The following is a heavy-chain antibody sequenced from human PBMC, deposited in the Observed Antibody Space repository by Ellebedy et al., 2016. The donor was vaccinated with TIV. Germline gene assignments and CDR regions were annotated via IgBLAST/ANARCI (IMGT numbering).Heavy chain of an antibody. CDR1: GFTFRNYA. CDR3: GRGQTTFEY. D-gene: IGHD4-11*01. Sequence: PGGSLRLSCAASGFTFRNYAMTLVRQAPGKGLEWVATIKQDGSEKNYVDSVKGRLAISRDNARSSLYLQMNSLGAEDTAVYYCGRGQTTFEYWGQGTLVTVSS. CDR2: IKQDGSEK. J-gene: IGHJ4*02. V-gene: IGHV3-7*01.